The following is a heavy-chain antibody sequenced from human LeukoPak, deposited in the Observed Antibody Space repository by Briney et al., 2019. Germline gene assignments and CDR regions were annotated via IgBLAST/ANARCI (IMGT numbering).Heavy chain of an antibody. Sequence: PSETLSLTCTVSGGSISSGSYYWSWIRQPAGKGLEWIGRIYTSGSTNYNPSLKSRVTISVDTSKNQFSLKLSSVTAADTAVYYCARAFVARGAMFDYWGQGTLVTVSS. J-gene: IGHJ4*02. D-gene: IGHD3-10*01. CDR1: GGSISSGSYY. CDR3: ARAFVARGAMFDY. V-gene: IGHV4-61*02. CDR2: IYTSGST.